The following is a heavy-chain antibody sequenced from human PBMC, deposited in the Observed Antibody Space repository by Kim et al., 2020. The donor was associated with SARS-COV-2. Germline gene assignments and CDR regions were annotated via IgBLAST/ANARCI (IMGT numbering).Heavy chain of an antibody. V-gene: IGHV3-30*01. Sequence: VKGRFTISRDNSKNTLYLQMNSLRAEDTAVYYCARSIRTQTYYYYYGMDVWGQGTTVTVSS. J-gene: IGHJ6*02. D-gene: IGHD2-21*01. CDR3: ARSIRTQTYYYYYGMDV.